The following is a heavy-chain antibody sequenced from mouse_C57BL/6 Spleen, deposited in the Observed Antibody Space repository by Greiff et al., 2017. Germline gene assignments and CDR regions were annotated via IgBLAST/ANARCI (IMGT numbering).Heavy chain of an antibody. CDR2: ISSGSSTI. J-gene: IGHJ2*01. CDR1: GFTFSDYG. CDR3: ARLWAGLYFDY. D-gene: IGHD1-1*02. V-gene: IGHV5-17*01. Sequence: EVNVVESGGGLVKPGGSLKLSCAASGFTFSDYGMHWVRQAPEKGLEWVAYISSGSSTIYYADTVKGRFTISRDNAKNTLVLQMSSLRSEDTAMYYCARLWAGLYFDYWGQGTTLTVSS.